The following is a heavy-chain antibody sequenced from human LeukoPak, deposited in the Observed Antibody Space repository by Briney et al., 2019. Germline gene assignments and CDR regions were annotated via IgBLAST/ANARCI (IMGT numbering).Heavy chain of an antibody. CDR3: ARGRVAGSYFDY. CDR1: GFTFSSYA. V-gene: IGHV3-30*04. J-gene: IGHJ4*02. CDR2: ISYDGSNK. D-gene: IGHD6-19*01. Sequence: PGGSLRLSCAASGFTFSSYAMHWVRQAPGKGLEWEAVISYDGSNKYYADSVKGRFTISRDNSKNTLYLQMNSLRAEDTAVYYCARGRVAGSYFDYWGQGTLVTVSS.